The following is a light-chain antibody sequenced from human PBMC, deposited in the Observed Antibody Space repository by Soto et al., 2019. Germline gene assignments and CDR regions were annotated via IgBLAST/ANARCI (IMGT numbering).Light chain of an antibody. V-gene: IGKV3-20*01. CDR2: GSS. CDR1: QTLSSRH. J-gene: IGKJ1*01. CDR3: QQYGYSRT. Sequence: DIVLTQSPGTLSLSPGERATLSCRASQTLSSRHLAWYQQKPGQAPRLLIYGSSSRATDIPDRFSGSGSGTDFTLTISTLEPEDFAIYYCQQYGYSRTFGQGTKVDIK.